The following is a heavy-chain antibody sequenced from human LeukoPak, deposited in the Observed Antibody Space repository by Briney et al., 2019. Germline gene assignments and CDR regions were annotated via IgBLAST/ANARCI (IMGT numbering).Heavy chain of an antibody. CDR1: GLIFSDAW. V-gene: IGHV3-15*07. D-gene: IGHD7-27*01. CDR2: IKSKVDGGTV. Sequence: GGSLRLSCVASGLIFSDAWMNWVRQDPGKGLEWVGRIKSKVDGGTVDYAAPVKGRFTISRDDSKSTLYLQLNSLKTEDSAVYYCTKDPPLTGGVYSAYWGQGTLVTVSS. J-gene: IGHJ4*02. CDR3: TKDPPLTGGVYSAY.